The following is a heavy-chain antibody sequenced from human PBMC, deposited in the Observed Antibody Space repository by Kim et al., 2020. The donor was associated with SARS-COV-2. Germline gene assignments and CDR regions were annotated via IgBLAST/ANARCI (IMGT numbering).Heavy chain of an antibody. CDR3: ARGPNAFDI. CDR2: ISWNSGSI. J-gene: IGHJ3*02. D-gene: IGHD3-10*01. V-gene: IGHV3-9*01. Sequence: GGSLRLSCAASGFTFDDYAMHWVRQAPGKGLEWVSGISWNSGSIGYADSVKGRFTISRDNAKNSLYLQMNSLRAEDTALYYCARGPNAFDIWGQGTMVTVSS. CDR1: GFTFDDYA.